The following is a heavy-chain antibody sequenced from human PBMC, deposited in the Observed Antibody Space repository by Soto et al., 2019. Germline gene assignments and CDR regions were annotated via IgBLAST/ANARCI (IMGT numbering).Heavy chain of an antibody. CDR1: GGTFTNYA. CDR3: ARVARIAVAVLFYYGMDV. Sequence: ASVKVSCKASGGTFTNYAFSWVRQAPGQGLEWMGGIIPIFGTPDYAQKFQGRVTITADESTRTASMELSSLRSEDTAVYYWARVARIAVAVLFYYGMDVLGQGTTVTVSS. J-gene: IGHJ6*02. V-gene: IGHV1-69*13. CDR2: IIPIFGTP. D-gene: IGHD6-19*01.